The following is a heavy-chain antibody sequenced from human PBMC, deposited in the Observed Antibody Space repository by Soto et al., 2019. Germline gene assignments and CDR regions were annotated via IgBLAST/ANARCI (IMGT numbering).Heavy chain of an antibody. CDR3: ERRGSWSYYDY. D-gene: IGHD3-3*01. CDR1: GFTFSSYA. Sequence: EVQLLESGGGLVQPGGSLRLSCADSGFTFSSYAMRWVRQAPVKGLEWVSAISGSGGSTYYGDSVRGRFTIPRDNSKNSLYLPMNGLRAVDTVVDYCERRGSWSYYDYWGEGTQFSVSS. CDR2: ISGSGGST. J-gene: IGHJ4*02. V-gene: IGHV3-23*01.